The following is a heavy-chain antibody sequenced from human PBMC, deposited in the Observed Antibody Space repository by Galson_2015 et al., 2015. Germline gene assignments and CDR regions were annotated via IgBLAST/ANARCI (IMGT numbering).Heavy chain of an antibody. Sequence: SLRLSCAASGFTFSSYGMHWVRQAPGKGLEWVAVIWYDGSNKYYADSVKGRFTISRDNSENTLYLQMNSLRAEDTAVYYCARIANYDSSGYYFWNPLDYWGQGTLVTASS. CDR2: IWYDGSNK. CDR3: ARIANYDSSGYYFWNPLDY. V-gene: IGHV3-33*01. CDR1: GFTFSSYG. D-gene: IGHD3-22*01. J-gene: IGHJ4*02.